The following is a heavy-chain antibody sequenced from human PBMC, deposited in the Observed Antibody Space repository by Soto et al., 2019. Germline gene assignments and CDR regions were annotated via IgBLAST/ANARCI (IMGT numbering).Heavy chain of an antibody. Sequence: GGSLRLSCTASGFTFGDYAMSWFRQAPGKGLEWVGFIRSKAYGGTTEYAASVKGRFTISRDDSKSIAYLQMNSLKTEDTAVYYCTRDMWGRYSSGWYSKYYYGMDVWGQGTTVTVSS. CDR1: GFTFGDYA. V-gene: IGHV3-49*03. CDR3: TRDMWGRYSSGWYSKYYYGMDV. J-gene: IGHJ6*02. CDR2: IRSKAYGGTT. D-gene: IGHD6-19*01.